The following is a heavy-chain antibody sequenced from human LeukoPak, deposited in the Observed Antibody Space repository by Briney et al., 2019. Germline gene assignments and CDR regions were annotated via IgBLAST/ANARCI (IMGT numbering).Heavy chain of an antibody. Sequence: GASVKVSCKASGYTFTGYYMHWVRQAPGQGLEWMGGIIPIFGTANYAQKFQGRVTITADESTSTAYMELSSLRSEDTAVYYCARVAPPIAFDIWGQGTMVTVSS. V-gene: IGHV1-69*13. J-gene: IGHJ3*02. CDR2: IIPIFGTA. CDR1: GYTFTGYY. CDR3: ARVAPPIAFDI.